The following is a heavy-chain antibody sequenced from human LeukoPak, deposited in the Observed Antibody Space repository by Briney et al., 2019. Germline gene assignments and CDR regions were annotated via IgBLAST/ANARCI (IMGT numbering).Heavy chain of an antibody. D-gene: IGHD5-12*01. CDR2: IIPIFGTA. CDR1: GGTFSSYA. CDR3: ARGAGYSGYDRSGEFDY. Sequence: SVKVSCKASGGTFSSYAISWVRQAPGQGLEWMGGIIPIFGTANYAQKFQGRVTITADESTSTAYMEPSSLRSEDTAVYYCARGAGYSGYDRSGEFDYWSQGTLVTVSS. V-gene: IGHV1-69*13. J-gene: IGHJ4*02.